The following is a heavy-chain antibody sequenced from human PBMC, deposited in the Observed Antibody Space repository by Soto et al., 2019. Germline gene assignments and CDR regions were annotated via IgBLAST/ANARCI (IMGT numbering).Heavy chain of an antibody. CDR2: IWYDGSNK. J-gene: IGHJ4*02. CDR3: ARDLQISMAAAGSMGY. CDR1: GFTFSSYG. V-gene: IGHV3-33*01. Sequence: GGSLRLSCAASGFTFSSYGMHWVRQAPGKGLEWVAVIWYDGSNKYYADSVKGRFTISRDNSKNTLYLQMNSLRAEDTAVYYCARDLQISMAAAGSMGYWGQGTLVTVSS. D-gene: IGHD6-13*01.